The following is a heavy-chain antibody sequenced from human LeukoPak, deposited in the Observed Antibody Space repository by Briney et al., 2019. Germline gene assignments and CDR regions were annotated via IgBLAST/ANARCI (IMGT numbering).Heavy chain of an antibody. CDR3: ARGDSPLGWYFDL. CDR2: ISSSSSYI. J-gene: IGHJ2*01. D-gene: IGHD3-16*01. CDR1: GFTFSSYS. V-gene: IGHV3-21*01. Sequence: PGGSLRLSCAASGFTFSSYSMNWVRQAPGKGLEWVSSISSSSSYIYYADSVKGRFTISRANAKNSLYLQMNSLRAEDTAVYYCARGDSPLGWYFDLWGRGTLVTVSS.